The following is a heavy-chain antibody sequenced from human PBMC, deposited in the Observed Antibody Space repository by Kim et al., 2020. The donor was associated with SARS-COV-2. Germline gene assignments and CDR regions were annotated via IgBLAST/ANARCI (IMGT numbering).Heavy chain of an antibody. Sequence: TNYADSVKGRFTISKDNAKNTLYLQMSRLRAEDTAVYYCARAGSNWKVDYWGQGTLVTVSS. V-gene: IGHV3-74*01. CDR3: ARAGSNWKVDY. CDR2: T. D-gene: IGHD1-1*01. J-gene: IGHJ4*02.